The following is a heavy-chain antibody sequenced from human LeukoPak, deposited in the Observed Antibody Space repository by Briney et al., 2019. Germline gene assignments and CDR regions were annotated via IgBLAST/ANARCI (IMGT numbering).Heavy chain of an antibody. Sequence: SETLSLTCAVYGGSFSGYYWSWIRQPPGKGLEWIGEINHSGSTNYNPSHKSRVTISVDTSKNQFSLKLSSVTAADTAVYYCARETQLEYFDYWGQGTLVTVSS. D-gene: IGHD3-3*01. J-gene: IGHJ4*02. V-gene: IGHV4-34*01. CDR1: GGSFSGYY. CDR2: INHSGST. CDR3: ARETQLEYFDY.